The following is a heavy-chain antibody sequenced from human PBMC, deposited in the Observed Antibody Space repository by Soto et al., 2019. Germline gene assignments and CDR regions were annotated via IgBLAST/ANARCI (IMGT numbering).Heavy chain of an antibody. CDR1: GFTFSSYW. V-gene: IGHV3-74*01. CDR3: ATEPNDSSGYYPTYFDH. J-gene: IGHJ4*02. Sequence: GGSLRLPCAASGFTFSSYWMHWVRQAPGKGLVWVSRISTDGSSTTYADSVKGRFTVSRDNAKNTLYLQMNSLRAEDTAVYYCATEPNDSSGYYPTYFDHWGQGTLVTVSS. CDR2: ISTDGSST. D-gene: IGHD3-22*01.